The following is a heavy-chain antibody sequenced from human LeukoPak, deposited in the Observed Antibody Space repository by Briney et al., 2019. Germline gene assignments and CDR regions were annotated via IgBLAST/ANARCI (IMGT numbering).Heavy chain of an antibody. Sequence: PSETLSLTCTVSGGSISSYYWSWIRQPPGKGLEWIGYIYYSGSTNYNPSLKSRVTISVDTSKNQFSLKLSSVTAADTAVYYYARGVFSVVVDYWGQGTLVTVSS. J-gene: IGHJ4*02. CDR2: IYYSGST. CDR3: ARGVFSVVVDY. D-gene: IGHD2-15*01. V-gene: IGHV4-59*01. CDR1: GGSISSYY.